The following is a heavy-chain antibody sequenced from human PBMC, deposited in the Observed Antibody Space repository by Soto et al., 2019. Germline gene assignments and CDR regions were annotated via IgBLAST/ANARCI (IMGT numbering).Heavy chain of an antibody. CDR1: GFTLSSYA. V-gene: IGHV3-23*01. CDR3: AKEYSTSFDY. CDR2: ISAGGSNT. Sequence: GGSLRLSCVVSGFTLSSYALSWVRQAPGKGLEWVSAISAGGSNTNYADSVKGRFTISGDNSKNTLYLQMNGLRADDTAVYYCAKEYSTSFDYWGQGTPVTVSS. D-gene: IGHD6-6*01. J-gene: IGHJ4*02.